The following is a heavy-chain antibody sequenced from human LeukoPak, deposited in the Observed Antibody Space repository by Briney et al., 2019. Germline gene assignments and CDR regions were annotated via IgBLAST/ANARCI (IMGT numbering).Heavy chain of an antibody. D-gene: IGHD2-2*01. CDR2: INSDGSEG. J-gene: IGHJ4*02. CDR3: ARPYCSSTSCYADIDY. CDR1: GFTFSGFW. Sequence: GGSLRLSCAVSGFTFSGFWMSWSRQAPGKGLEWVASINSDGSEGYYADVVKGRFTISRDNAKNSLYLQMNSLRAEDTAVYYCARPYCSSTSCYADIDYWGQGTLVTVSS. V-gene: IGHV3-7*01.